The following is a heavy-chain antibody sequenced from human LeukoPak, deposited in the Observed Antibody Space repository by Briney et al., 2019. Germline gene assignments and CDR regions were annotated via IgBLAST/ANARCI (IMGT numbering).Heavy chain of an antibody. J-gene: IGHJ4*02. V-gene: IGHV1-2*02. CDR3: ARPHKERPAAILVPLDY. CDR2: INPNIGGA. CDR1: GYTFTPYD. D-gene: IGHD2-2*02. Sequence: ASVKVSCKASGYTFTPYDMNWVRQAPGQGLEWMGWINPNIGGANYAQKFQGRVTMTRDTSISTAYMELSRLRSDDTAVYYCARPHKERPAAILVPLDYWGQGNLVTVSS.